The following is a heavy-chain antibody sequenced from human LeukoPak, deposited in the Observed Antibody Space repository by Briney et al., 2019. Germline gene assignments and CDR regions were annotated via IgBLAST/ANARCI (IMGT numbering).Heavy chain of an antibody. J-gene: IGHJ4*02. D-gene: IGHD3-10*01. Sequence: SETLSLTCTVSGGSISSYYWSWIRQPAGKGLEWIGRIYTSGSTNYNPSLKSRVTMSVDTSKNQFSLKLSSVTAADTAVYYCARSMHITMVQGVIINPSYYFDYWGQGTLVTVSS. CDR1: GGSISSYY. V-gene: IGHV4-4*07. CDR2: IYTSGST. CDR3: ARSMHITMVQGVIINPSYYFDY.